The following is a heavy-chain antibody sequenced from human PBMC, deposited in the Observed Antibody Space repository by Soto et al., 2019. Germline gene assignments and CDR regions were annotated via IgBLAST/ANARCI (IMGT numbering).Heavy chain of an antibody. V-gene: IGHV4-34*01. J-gene: IGHJ4*02. CDR1: GGSFSGFY. Sequence: QVQLQQWGAGLLKPSETLSLTCAVYGGSFSGFYWSWIRQPPGKGLEWIGEINHSGSINYNASLKSRLTISVDTSKNQCSLKLTSVTAADTAVYFCARGRTGYSSSWYVDWGQGTLVTVSS. D-gene: IGHD6-13*01. CDR3: ARGRTGYSSSWYVD. CDR2: INHSGSI.